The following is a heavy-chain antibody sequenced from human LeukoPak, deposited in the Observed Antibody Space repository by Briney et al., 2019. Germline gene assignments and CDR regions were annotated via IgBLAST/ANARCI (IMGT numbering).Heavy chain of an antibody. V-gene: IGHV1-3*03. D-gene: IGHD5-12*01. CDR2: INAGNGHT. Sequence: ASVKVSCKTSAYSFTPYAMHWVRQAPGQRLEWMGWINAGNGHTKYSQEFQSRLTITKDTSANTVYMDLSSLRSEDVAVYYGARGRWVATNQAYYFDDWGQGTLVTVSS. J-gene: IGHJ4*02. CDR1: AYSFTPYA. CDR3: ARGRWVATNQAYYFDD.